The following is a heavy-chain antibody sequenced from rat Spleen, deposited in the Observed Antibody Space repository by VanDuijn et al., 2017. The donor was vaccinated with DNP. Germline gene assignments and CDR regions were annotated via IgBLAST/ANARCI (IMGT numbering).Heavy chain of an antibody. V-gene: IGHV2-16*01. Sequence: QVQLKESGPGLMQPSQTLSLTCNVSGFSLTNYGITWIRQPPGKCLALVGTEWSGGSRGYNPALESRLTIIRDISKTQVLLQMHSLQTEDTAMYFCARFPPGYSSYRDWYLDFWGPGTMVTVSS. CDR1: GFSLTNYG. D-gene: IGHD1-2*01. J-gene: IGHJ1*01. CDR2: EWSGGSR. CDR3: ARFPPGYSSYRDWYLDF.